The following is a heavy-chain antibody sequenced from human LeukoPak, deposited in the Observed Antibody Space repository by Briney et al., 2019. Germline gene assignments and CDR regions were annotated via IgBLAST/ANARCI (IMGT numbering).Heavy chain of an antibody. D-gene: IGHD3-10*01. J-gene: IGHJ4*02. CDR2: INHSGST. V-gene: IGHV4-34*01. CDR3: ARARGLWFGN. Sequence: SETLSLTCAVYGGSFSGYYWSWIRQPPGKGLEWIGEINHSGSTNYNPSLKSRVTISVDTSKNQFSLKLSSVTAADTAVYYCARARGLWFGNWGQGTLVTVSS. CDR1: GGSFSGYY.